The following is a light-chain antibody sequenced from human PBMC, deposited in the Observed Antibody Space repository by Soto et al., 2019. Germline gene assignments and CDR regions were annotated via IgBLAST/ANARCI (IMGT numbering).Light chain of an antibody. CDR1: SSDVGGYNY. J-gene: IGLJ2*01. CDR3: RSYKSSSPLAL. CDR2: DVS. V-gene: IGLV2-14*01. Sequence: QSALTQPASVSGSPGQSITISCTGTSSDVGGYNYVSWYQQHPGKAPKLMIYDVSDRPSGVSNRFSGSKSGNTASLTISGPQAEEGADYSCRSYKSSSPLALFGGGTKPPVL.